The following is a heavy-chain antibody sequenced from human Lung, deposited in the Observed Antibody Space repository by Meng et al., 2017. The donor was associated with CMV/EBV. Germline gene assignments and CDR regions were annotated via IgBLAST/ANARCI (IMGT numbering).Heavy chain of an antibody. D-gene: IGHD3-10*01. CDR2: IYYSGST. CDR1: GGSISSYY. J-gene: IGHJ5*02. CDR3: AREEGIGGFDP. Sequence: VQLQGAGPGLVKPSETLSPTGTFSGGSISSYYWSWIRQPPGKGLEWIGYIYYSGSTNYTPSLKSRVTISVDTSKNQFSLKLSSVTAADTAVYYCAREEGIGGFDPWGQGTLVTVSS. V-gene: IGHV4-59*01.